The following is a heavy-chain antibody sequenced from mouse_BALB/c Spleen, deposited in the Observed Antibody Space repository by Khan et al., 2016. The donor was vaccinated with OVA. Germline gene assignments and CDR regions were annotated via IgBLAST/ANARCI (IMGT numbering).Heavy chain of an antibody. V-gene: IGHV1-4*01. J-gene: IGHJ3*01. CDR1: GYTFTSYT. CDR3: VRDGANHRNDGGFAN. D-gene: IGHD2-14*01. Sequence: VQLQQSGAELARPGASVKMSCKASGYTFTSYTIHWIKKRPGQGLEWIGYINPSNGYTNYNQKFKDKATLTTDKSSTTAYLQLSSLTSDDSAVYNLVRDGANHRNDGGFANGGQGTLVTVSA. CDR2: INPSNGYT.